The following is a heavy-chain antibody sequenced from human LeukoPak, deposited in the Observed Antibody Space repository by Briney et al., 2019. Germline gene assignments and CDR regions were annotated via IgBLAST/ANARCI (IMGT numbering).Heavy chain of an antibody. J-gene: IGHJ3*01. CDR3: ARGYRIVDLFCALL. CDR2: IKQDGSEK. D-gene: IGHD1-26*01. Sequence: GGSLRLSCAASGFTFSSYWMSWVLQAPGKGLEWVANIKQDGSEKYYVDSVKGRFTISRDNAKNSLYLQMNTLRAEDTAVYYCARGYRIVDLFCALLWGQGTMVTVSS. CDR1: GFTFSSYW. V-gene: IGHV3-7*01.